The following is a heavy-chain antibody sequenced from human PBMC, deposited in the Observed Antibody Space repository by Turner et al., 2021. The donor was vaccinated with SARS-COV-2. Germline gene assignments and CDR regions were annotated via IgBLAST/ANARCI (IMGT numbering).Heavy chain of an antibody. CDR1: GLTFSSYA. V-gene: IGHV3-30*04. Sequence: QVQLVESGGGVVQPGRSLRLFCAASGLTFSSYAMHWVRQAPGKGLEWVAVISYDGRNKYYADSVKGRFTISRDNSKNTLYLQMNSLRAEDTAVYYCARECDDSSGCAEYFQHWGQGTLVTVSS. D-gene: IGHD3-22*01. CDR2: ISYDGRNK. CDR3: ARECDDSSGCAEYFQH. J-gene: IGHJ1*01.